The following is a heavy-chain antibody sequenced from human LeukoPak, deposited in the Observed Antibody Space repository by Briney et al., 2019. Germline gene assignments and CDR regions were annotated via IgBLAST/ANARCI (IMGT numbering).Heavy chain of an antibody. CDR2: ISDDGRNK. CDR3: AKGPHGYSYGIDY. J-gene: IGHJ4*02. V-gene: IGHV3-30*18. Sequence: GGSLRLSCAASGFTFSSYGMHWVRQAPGKGLEWVAVISDDGRNKYYAESVQGRFSISRDNSKNTVYLQMNSLRPEDTAVYYCAKGPHGYSYGIDYWGQGTLATVSS. CDR1: GFTFSSYG. D-gene: IGHD5-18*01.